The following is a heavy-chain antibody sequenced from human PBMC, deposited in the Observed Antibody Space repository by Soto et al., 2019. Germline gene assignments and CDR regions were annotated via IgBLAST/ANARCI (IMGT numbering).Heavy chain of an antibody. V-gene: IGHV4-61*01. CDR2: IYYSGST. D-gene: IGHD6-13*01. CDR1: GGSVSSGSYY. CDR3: ARDLYSSSWYGNGVFDF. J-gene: IGHJ3*01. Sequence: PSETLSLTCTVSGGSVSSGSYYWSLIRQPPGKGLEWIGYIYYSGSTNYNPSLKSRVTISVDTSKNQFSLKLSSVTAADTAVYYCARDLYSSSWYGNGVFDFWGQGSLVT.